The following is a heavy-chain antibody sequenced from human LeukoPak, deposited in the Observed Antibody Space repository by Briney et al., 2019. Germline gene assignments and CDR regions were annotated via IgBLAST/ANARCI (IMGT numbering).Heavy chain of an antibody. CDR2: ISYDGSNK. Sequence: GGSLRLSCAASGFTFSSYGMHWVRQAPGKGLEWVAVISYDGSNKYYADSVKGRFTISRDNSKNTLYLQMNSLRAEDTAVYYCAKVVVVVAATGYFQHWGQGTLVTVSS. CDR3: AKVVVVVAATGYFQH. V-gene: IGHV3-30*18. J-gene: IGHJ1*01. D-gene: IGHD2-15*01. CDR1: GFTFSSYG.